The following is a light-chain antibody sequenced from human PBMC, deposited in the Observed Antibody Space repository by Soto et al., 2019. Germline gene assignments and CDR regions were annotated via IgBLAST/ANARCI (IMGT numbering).Light chain of an antibody. CDR2: GAS. J-gene: IGKJ2*01. CDR1: QSVSSN. CDR3: QQYNNWPPYT. Sequence: EIVMTQSPATLSVSPGERATLSCRASQSVSSNLAWYQQKPGQAPRLLIYGASTRATGNPARFSGNGSGTKFTLTISSLQSEDFAVYYCQQYNNWPPYTFGQGTKVDIK. V-gene: IGKV3-15*01.